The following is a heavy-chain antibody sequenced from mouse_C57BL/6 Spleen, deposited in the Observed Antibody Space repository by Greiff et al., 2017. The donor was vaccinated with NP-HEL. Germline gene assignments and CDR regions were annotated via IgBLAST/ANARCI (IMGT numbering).Heavy chain of an antibody. Sequence: QVQLQQSGAELARPGASVKMSCKASGYTFTSYTMHWVKQRPGQGLEWIGYINPSSGYTKYNQKFKDKATLTADKSSSTAYMQLSSLTSEDSAVYYCARGEPLSGLGAMDYWGQGTSVTVSS. V-gene: IGHV1-4*01. D-gene: IGHD3-1*01. CDR3: ARGEPLSGLGAMDY. J-gene: IGHJ4*01. CDR1: GYTFTSYT. CDR2: INPSSGYT.